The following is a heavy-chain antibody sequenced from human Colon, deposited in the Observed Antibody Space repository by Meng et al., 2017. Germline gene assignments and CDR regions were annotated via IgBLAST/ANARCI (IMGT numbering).Heavy chain of an antibody. D-gene: IGHD6-13*01. CDR1: GGSFSGYY. Sequence: GSLRLSCAVYGGSFSGYYWSWIRQPLGKGLEWIGEINHSGSTNYNPSLKSRVTISVDTSKNQFSLKLSSVTAADTAVYYCARRYSSSWYPSNWFDPWGQGTLVTVSS. CDR3: ARRYSSSWYPSNWFDP. J-gene: IGHJ5*02. V-gene: IGHV4-34*01. CDR2: INHSGST.